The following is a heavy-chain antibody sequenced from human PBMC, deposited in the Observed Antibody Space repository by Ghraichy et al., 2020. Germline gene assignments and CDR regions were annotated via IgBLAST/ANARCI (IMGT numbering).Heavy chain of an antibody. Sequence: GGSLRLSCAASGFTFSSYSMNWVRQAPGKGLEWVSSISSTSLYIYYADSVQGRFTISRDNAKNSLYLQMNSLRAEDTAVYYCARGRAGWESSGIDYWGQGTLVTVSS. CDR3: ARGRAGWESSGIDY. V-gene: IGHV3-21*01. D-gene: IGHD3-16*01. CDR2: ISSTSLYI. J-gene: IGHJ4*02. CDR1: GFTFSSYS.